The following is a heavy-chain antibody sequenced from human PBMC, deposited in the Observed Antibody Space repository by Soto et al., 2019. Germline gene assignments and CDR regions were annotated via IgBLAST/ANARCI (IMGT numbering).Heavy chain of an antibody. V-gene: IGHV4-39*01. CDR3: ARHPEHPNLGYYFDY. CDR2: IYYSGST. Sequence: SETLSLTCTVSGGSISSSSYYWGWIRQPPGKGLEWIGSIYYSGSTYYNPSLKSRVTISVDTSKNQFSLKLSSVTAADTAVYYCARHPEHPNLGYYFDYWGQGTLVTVSS. CDR1: GGSISSSSYY. J-gene: IGHJ4*02. D-gene: IGHD7-27*01.